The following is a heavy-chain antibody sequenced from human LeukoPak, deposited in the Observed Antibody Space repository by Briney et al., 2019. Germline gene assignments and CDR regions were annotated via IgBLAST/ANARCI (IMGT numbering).Heavy chain of an antibody. V-gene: IGHV3-33*06. CDR3: AKGVGYCSGGSCYRRSYYYYYMDV. J-gene: IGHJ6*03. CDR1: GITFSSYG. CDR2: IWYDGSNK. Sequence: GGSLRLSCAASGITFSSYGMHWVRQAPGKGLEWVAVIWYDGSNKYYADSVKGRFTISRDNSKNTLYLQMNSLRAEDTAVYYCAKGVGYCSGGSCYRRSYYYYYMDVWGKGTTVTVSS. D-gene: IGHD2-15*01.